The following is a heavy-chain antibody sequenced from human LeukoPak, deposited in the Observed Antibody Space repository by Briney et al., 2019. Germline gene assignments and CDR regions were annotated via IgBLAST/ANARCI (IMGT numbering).Heavy chain of an antibody. V-gene: IGHV3-49*04. CDR2: IRSKAYAETT. CDR3: VPSGRQDKMDLDY. Sequence: GGSLRLSCTASGFTFGDYAMSWVRQAPAKGLEWVGFIRSKAYAETTEYAASVKGRFTISRDDSKSIAYLQMNSLKTEDTAVYYCVPSGRQDKMDLDYWGQGTLVTVSS. D-gene: IGHD3-10*01. J-gene: IGHJ4*02. CDR1: GFTFGDYA.